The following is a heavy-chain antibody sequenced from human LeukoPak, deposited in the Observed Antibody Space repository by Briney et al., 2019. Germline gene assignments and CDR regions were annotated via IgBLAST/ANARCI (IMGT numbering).Heavy chain of an antibody. CDR1: GGSISSGGYY. CDR2: IYHSGST. J-gene: IGHJ4*02. CDR3: ARVGVDTAPY. V-gene: IGHV4-30-2*01. Sequence: SETLSLTCTVSGGSISSGGYYWSWIGQPPGKGLEWIGYIYHSGSTYYNPSLKSRVTISVDRSKNQFSLKLSSVTAADTAVYYCARVGVDTAPYWGQGTLVTVSS. D-gene: IGHD5-18*01.